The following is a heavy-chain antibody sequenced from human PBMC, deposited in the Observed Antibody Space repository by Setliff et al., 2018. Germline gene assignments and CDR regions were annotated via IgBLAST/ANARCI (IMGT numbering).Heavy chain of an antibody. V-gene: IGHV1-3*01. CDR3: ASLGYCSSTSCWPYYYYGMDV. CDR1: GYTFTSYA. Sequence: ASVKVSCKASGYTFTSYAMHWVRQAPGQRLEWMGWIKAGNGNTKYSQKFQGRVTITRDTSASTAYMELSSLRSEDTAVYYCASLGYCSSTSCWPYYYYGMDVWGQGTTVTVSS. J-gene: IGHJ6*02. CDR2: IKAGNGNT. D-gene: IGHD2-2*01.